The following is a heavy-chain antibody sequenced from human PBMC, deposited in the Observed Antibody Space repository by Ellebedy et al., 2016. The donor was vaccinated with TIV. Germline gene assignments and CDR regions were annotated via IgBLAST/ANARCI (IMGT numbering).Heavy chain of an antibody. CDR3: AKDLVHTSYVPAQGAFGN. CDR2: ISGSGIST. CDR1: GFTFSNYA. Sequence: GESLKISCAASGFTFSNYAMSWVRQAPGKGLEWVSTISGSGISTYYAGSVKGRFTISRDSSKNTMYLQMNSLRAEDTAVYYCAKDLVHTSYVPAQGAFGNWGQGALVTVS. V-gene: IGHV3-23*01. J-gene: IGHJ4*02. D-gene: IGHD2-2*01.